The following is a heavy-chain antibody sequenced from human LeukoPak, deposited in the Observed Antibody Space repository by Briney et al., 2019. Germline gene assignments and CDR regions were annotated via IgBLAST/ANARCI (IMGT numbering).Heavy chain of an antibody. Sequence: GGSLRLSCAASTFILNTYGIHWVRQAPGKGVEWLAAISDDGSNKYYGDCVKGRFTIYRDNSNNAVYLQLTSLSADDTAVYYCHVVGSAQNPDSWGQGTLVTVSS. CDR2: ISDDGSNK. D-gene: IGHD1-26*01. CDR3: HVVGSAQNPDS. CDR1: TFILNTYG. J-gene: IGHJ4*02. V-gene: IGHV3-30*03.